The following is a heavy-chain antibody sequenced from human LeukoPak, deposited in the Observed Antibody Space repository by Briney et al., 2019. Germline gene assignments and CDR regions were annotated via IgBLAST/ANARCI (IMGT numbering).Heavy chain of an antibody. CDR1: GYTFTSYY. V-gene: IGHV1-46*01. J-gene: IGHJ5*02. Sequence: WASVTVSCKASGYTFTSYYMHWVRQAPGQGLEWMGIINPSGGSTSYAQKFQGRVTMTRDTSTSTVYIELSSLRSEDTAVYYCAIASRAGWFDPWGQGTLVTVSS. CDR3: AIASRAGWFDP. D-gene: IGHD3-10*01. CDR2: INPSGGST.